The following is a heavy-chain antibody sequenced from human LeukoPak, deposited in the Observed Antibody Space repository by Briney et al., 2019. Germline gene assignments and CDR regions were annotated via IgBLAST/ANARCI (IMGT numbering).Heavy chain of an antibody. D-gene: IGHD2-15*01. V-gene: IGHV1-3*01. J-gene: IGHJ5*02. Sequence: ASVKVSCKASGYTFTSYAMHWVRQAPGQRLEWMGWINAGNGNTKYSQKSQGRVTITRDTSASTAYMELSSLRSEDTAVYYCARAAGYCSGGSCYLNWFDPWGQGTLVTVSS. CDR2: INAGNGNT. CDR1: GYTFTSYA. CDR3: ARAAGYCSGGSCYLNWFDP.